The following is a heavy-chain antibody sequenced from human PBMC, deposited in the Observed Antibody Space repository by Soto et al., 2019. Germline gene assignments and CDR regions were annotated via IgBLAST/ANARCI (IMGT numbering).Heavy chain of an antibody. D-gene: IGHD6-13*01. CDR2: ISGNGVST. V-gene: IGHV3-64*01. CDR1: RFAFSSYP. Sequence: LGGSLRLSCTASRFAFSSYPMHWVRQAPGKRLEYVSAISGNGVSTYYANSVKGRFTIFRDNSKNTLYLQMGSLRAEDMAVYYCARDYSSSWSNWFDPWGQGTLVTVSS. CDR3: ARDYSSSWSNWFDP. J-gene: IGHJ5*02.